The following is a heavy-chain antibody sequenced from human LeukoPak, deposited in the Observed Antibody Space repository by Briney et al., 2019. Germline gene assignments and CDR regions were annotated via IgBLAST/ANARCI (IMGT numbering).Heavy chain of an antibody. Sequence: GGSLRLSCAASGFTFSSYWMSWVRQAPGKGLEWVANIKQDGSEKYYVDSVKGRFTISRDNAKNSLYLQMNSLRAEDTALYYCARHMEMRGSGSLSGWKNWFDPWGQGTLVTVSS. CDR1: GFTFSSYW. CDR2: IKQDGSEK. D-gene: IGHD3-10*01. CDR3: ARHMEMRGSGSLSGWKNWFDP. J-gene: IGHJ5*02. V-gene: IGHV3-7*01.